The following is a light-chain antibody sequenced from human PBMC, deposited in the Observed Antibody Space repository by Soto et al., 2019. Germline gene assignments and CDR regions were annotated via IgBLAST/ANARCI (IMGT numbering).Light chain of an antibody. CDR1: QSISNL. CDR3: QHHNNLWT. Sequence: DIQLTQSPSTLSASVGDRVSITCRASQSISNLLAWYQQKPGKAPQLLIYQASNLESGVPSRFSGSGSRTEFTLTISSLQSDDFETYYCQHHNNLWTFGQGTKVEI. V-gene: IGKV1-5*03. J-gene: IGKJ1*01. CDR2: QAS.